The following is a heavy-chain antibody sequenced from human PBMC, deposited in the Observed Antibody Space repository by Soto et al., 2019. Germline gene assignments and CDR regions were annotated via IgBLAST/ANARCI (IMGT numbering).Heavy chain of an antibody. V-gene: IGHV3-21*01. CDR3: GRAPRDIVLMVYATNENWFDP. CDR1: GFTFSSYS. D-gene: IGHD2-8*01. J-gene: IGHJ5*02. CDR2: ISSSSSYI. Sequence: GGSLRLSCAASGFTFSSYSMNWVRQAPGKGLEWVSSISSSSSYIYYADSVKGRFTISRDNAKNSLYLQMNSLRAEDTAVYYCGRAPRDIVLMVYATNENWFDPWGQGTLVTGSS.